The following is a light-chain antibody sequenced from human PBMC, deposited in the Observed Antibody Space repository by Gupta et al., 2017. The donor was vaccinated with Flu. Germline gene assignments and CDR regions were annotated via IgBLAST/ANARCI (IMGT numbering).Light chain of an antibody. CDR2: VAS. CDR1: QAINNN. V-gene: IGKV1-16*01. CDR3: QQHCSTSLT. J-gene: IGKJ4*01. Sequence: DIQMTQSPSSLSASVGDRVTITCRASQAINNNVAWFQQKTGKAPKSLIYVASILQSGVPSRCSGSGAGTDVILTISSLQPEDVSTEYCQQHCSTSLTFGRGTKVEIK.